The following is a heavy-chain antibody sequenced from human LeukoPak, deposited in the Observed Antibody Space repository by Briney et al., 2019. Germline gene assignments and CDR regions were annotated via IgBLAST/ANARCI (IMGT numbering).Heavy chain of an antibody. V-gene: IGHV3-48*03. Sequence: GGSLRLSCAASGFTFSSYEMNWVRQAPGKGLEWVSYISSSGSTIYYADSVKGRFTISRDNAKNSLYLQMNSLRAEDTAVYYCARAGWLRLNYFDYWGQGTLVTVSS. CDR2: ISSSGSTI. CDR1: GFTFSSYE. J-gene: IGHJ4*02. D-gene: IGHD5-12*01. CDR3: ARAGWLRLNYFDY.